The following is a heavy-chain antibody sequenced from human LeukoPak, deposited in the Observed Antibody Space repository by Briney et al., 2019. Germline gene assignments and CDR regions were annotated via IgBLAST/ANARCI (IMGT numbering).Heavy chain of an antibody. D-gene: IGHD3-9*01. Sequence: GGSLRLSCAASGFTFSSYGMHWVRQAPGKGLEWVAVISYDGSNKYYADSVKGRFTISRDNSKNTLYLQMNSLRAEDTAVYYCAKGQARYFDWLQEYGMDVWGQGTTVTVSS. V-gene: IGHV3-30*18. CDR2: ISYDGSNK. CDR1: GFTFSSYG. CDR3: AKGQARYFDWLQEYGMDV. J-gene: IGHJ6*02.